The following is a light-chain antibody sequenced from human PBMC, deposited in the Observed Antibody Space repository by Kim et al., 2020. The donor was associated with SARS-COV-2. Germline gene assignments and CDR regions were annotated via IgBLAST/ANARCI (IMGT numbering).Light chain of an antibody. Sequence: VGQTVRITWQGDSLRRYYASWYQQKPGQAPVLVISGKDNRPSGIPDRFSGSTSGNTASLTITGAQAEDEADYYCNSRYNSGNHFLFGGGTQLTVL. CDR1: SLRRYY. CDR3: NSRYNSGNHFL. CDR2: GKD. J-gene: IGLJ2*01. V-gene: IGLV3-19*01.